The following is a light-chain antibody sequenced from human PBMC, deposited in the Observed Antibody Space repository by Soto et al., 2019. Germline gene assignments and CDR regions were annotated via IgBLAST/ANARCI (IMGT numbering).Light chain of an antibody. CDR2: AAS. CDR3: QQLNSYLALT. Sequence: DIQLTQSPSFLSASVGDRVTITCRASQGISSYLAWYQQKPGKAPKLLIYAASTSQSGVPSRFSGSGSGTEFTLTISSLQPEDFASYYCQQLNSYLALTFGGGTKVDIK. CDR1: QGISSY. V-gene: IGKV1-9*01. J-gene: IGKJ4*01.